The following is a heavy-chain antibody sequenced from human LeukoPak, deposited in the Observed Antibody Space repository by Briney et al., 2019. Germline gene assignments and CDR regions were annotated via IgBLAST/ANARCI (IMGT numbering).Heavy chain of an antibody. CDR1: GFTFSTYG. CDR2: IYYSGTT. J-gene: IGHJ6*03. V-gene: IGHV4-59*01. Sequence: PGGSLRLSCAASGFTFSTYGMHWIRQPPGKGLEWIASIYYSGTTYYNPSLKSRVTISVDTSKNQFSLKLNSVTAADTAVYYCVRTTEGYAGGPGYSYYYYMDVWGKGTTVTISS. CDR3: VRTTEGYAGGPGYSYYYYMDV. D-gene: IGHD5-12*01.